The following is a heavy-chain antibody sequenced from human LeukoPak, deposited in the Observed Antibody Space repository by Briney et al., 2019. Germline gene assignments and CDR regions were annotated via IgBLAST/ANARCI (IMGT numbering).Heavy chain of an antibody. CDR3: ARGPPLRFGAFDI. CDR1: GFTFSSFG. Sequence: GGSLRLSCAASGFTFSSFGMSWVRQAPGKGLEWVSAISSTGGTAYYADSVKGRFTISRDNSKNTLYLQMNSLRAEDTAIYSCARGPPLRFGAFDIWGQGTMVTVSS. J-gene: IGHJ3*02. V-gene: IGHV3-23*01. CDR2: ISSTGGTA. D-gene: IGHD5-12*01.